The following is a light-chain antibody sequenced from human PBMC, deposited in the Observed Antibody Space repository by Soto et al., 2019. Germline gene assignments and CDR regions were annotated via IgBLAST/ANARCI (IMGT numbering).Light chain of an antibody. J-gene: IGKJ2*02. CDR1: QNIYSY. CDR3: QQNHSTPRT. V-gene: IGKV1-39*01. Sequence: DIQMTQSPSSLSASVGSRVAISCRASQNIYSYLNWFQKKPGKAPKLLMYAASNLHTGVPSRFSGSGSGTEFTLTISSLQPEDVATYYCQQNHSTPRTFGQGTKLEIK. CDR2: AAS.